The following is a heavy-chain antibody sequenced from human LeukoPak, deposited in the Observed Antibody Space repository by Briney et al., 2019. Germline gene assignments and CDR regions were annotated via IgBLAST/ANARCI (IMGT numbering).Heavy chain of an antibody. Sequence: GGSLRLSCAASGFTVSSNYMSWVRQAPGKGLEWVSVIYSGGSTYYADSVKGRFTISRDNSKNTLYLQMNSLRAEDTAVYYCASLFYDSSGYYVGYWGQGTLVTVSS. V-gene: IGHV3-53*01. CDR1: GFTVSSNY. CDR3: ASLFYDSSGYYVGY. CDR2: IYSGGST. J-gene: IGHJ4*02. D-gene: IGHD3-22*01.